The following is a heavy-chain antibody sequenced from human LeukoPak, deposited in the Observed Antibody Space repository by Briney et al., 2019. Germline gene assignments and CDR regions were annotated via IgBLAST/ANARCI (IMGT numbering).Heavy chain of an antibody. CDR2: IRYDGTHE. Sequence: GGSLRLSCAASGFTFNSYGMHWVRQVPGKGLEWVAFIRYDGTHEYYADSVKGRFTVSRDNSNNTLYLQMNSLRADDTAVYYCAKASRTWDCSGGNCYPYYYYYMDVWGKGTTVTISS. J-gene: IGHJ6*03. D-gene: IGHD2-15*01. V-gene: IGHV3-30*02. CDR1: GFTFNSYG. CDR3: AKASRTWDCSGGNCYPYYYYYMDV.